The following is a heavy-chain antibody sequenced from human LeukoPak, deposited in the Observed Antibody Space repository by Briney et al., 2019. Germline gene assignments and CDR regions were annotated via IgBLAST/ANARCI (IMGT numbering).Heavy chain of an antibody. V-gene: IGHV3-21*01. Sequence: GGSLRLSCAASGFTFSSYSMNWVRQAPGKGLEWVSSISSSGSYIYYADSVKGRFTISRDNAKNSLYLQMNSLRAEDTAVYYCASCSGGSCYSGRIDYWGQGTLVTVSS. CDR2: ISSSGSYI. CDR3: ASCSGGSCYSGRIDY. CDR1: GFTFSSYS. D-gene: IGHD2-15*01. J-gene: IGHJ4*02.